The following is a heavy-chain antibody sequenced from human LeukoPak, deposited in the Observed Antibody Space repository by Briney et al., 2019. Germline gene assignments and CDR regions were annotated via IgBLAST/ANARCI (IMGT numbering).Heavy chain of an antibody. J-gene: IGHJ5*02. CDR3: AKGQQWLVWWFDP. V-gene: IGHV3-30*18. CDR2: ISYDGSNK. Sequence: GRSLRLSCAASGFTFSSYGMHWARQAPGKGLEWVAVISYDGSNKYCADSVKGRFTISRDNSKNTLYLQMNSLRAEDTAVYYCAKGQQWLVWWFDPWGQGTLVTVSS. D-gene: IGHD6-19*01. CDR1: GFTFSSYG.